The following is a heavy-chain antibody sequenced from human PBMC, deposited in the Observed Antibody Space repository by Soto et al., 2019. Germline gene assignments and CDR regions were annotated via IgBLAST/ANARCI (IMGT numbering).Heavy chain of an antibody. V-gene: IGHV4-39*01. Sequence: SETLSLTCTVSGGSISSSSYYWGWIRQPPGKGLEWIGSIYYSGSTYYNPSLKSRVTISVDTSKNQFSLKLSSVTAADTAVYYCARTINYDILTAAFDYWGQGTLVTVSS. D-gene: IGHD3-9*01. CDR3: ARTINYDILTAAFDY. CDR2: IYYSGST. J-gene: IGHJ4*02. CDR1: GGSISSSSYY.